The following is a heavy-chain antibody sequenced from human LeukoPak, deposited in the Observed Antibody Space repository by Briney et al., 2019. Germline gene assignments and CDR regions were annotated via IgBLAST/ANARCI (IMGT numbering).Heavy chain of an antibody. CDR3: ARASGPFDY. V-gene: IGHV3-33*01. CDR2: IWNDGSYR. J-gene: IGHJ4*02. Sequence: GRSLRLSCAASGFSFSNYGMHWVRQAPGKGLEWVTVIWNDGSYRYYADSVKGRFTVSRDNSKNTLYLQMNSLRAEDTAVYSCARASGPFDYWGQGTLVTVSS. D-gene: IGHD3-10*01. CDR1: GFSFSNYG.